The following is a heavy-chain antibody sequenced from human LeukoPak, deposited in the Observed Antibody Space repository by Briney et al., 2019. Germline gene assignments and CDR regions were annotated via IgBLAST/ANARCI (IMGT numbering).Heavy chain of an antibody. D-gene: IGHD3-22*01. Sequence: PGGSLRLSCAASGFTFSSYAMHWVRQAPGKGLEWVAVISYDGSNKYYADSVKGRFTISRDNSKNTLYLQMNSLRAEDTAVYYCARNNYDSSGYPQYYYYGMDVWGQGTTVTVSS. CDR3: ARNNYDSSGYPQYYYYGMDV. J-gene: IGHJ6*02. CDR1: GFTFSSYA. CDR2: ISYDGSNK. V-gene: IGHV3-30-3*01.